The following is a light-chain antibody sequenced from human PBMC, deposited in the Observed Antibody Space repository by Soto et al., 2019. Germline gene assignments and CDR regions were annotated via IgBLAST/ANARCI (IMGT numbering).Light chain of an antibody. CDR2: EVT. CDR1: SRDIGNYNY. J-gene: IGLJ1*01. V-gene: IGLV2-8*01. Sequence: QSALTQPASVSGSPGQSITISCTGTSRDIGNYNYVSWYQHHPGKAPKLMIYEVTSRPSGVPDRFSGSKSGNTASLTVSGLQAEDEADYYCSSYAGSSNVFGTGTKVTVL. CDR3: SSYAGSSNV.